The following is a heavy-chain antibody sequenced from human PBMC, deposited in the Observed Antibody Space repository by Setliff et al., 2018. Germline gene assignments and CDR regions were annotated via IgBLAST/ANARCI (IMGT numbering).Heavy chain of an antibody. CDR3: ARMSGFQYIDV. Sequence: SETLSLTCSVPGYSIITGYYWAWIRRLPGRGLEWIGSLHRVGTFFYNPSLKGRATLSIDASKRQFSLKLTSVTAADTAVYYCARMSGFQYIDVWDKGTTVTVSS. D-gene: IGHD3-3*01. V-gene: IGHV4-38-2*02. CDR2: LHRVGTF. CDR1: GYSIITGYY. J-gene: IGHJ6*03.